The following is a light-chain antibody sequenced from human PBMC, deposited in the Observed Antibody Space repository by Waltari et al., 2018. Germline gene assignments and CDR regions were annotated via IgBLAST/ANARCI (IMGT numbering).Light chain of an antibody. CDR3: SSYTTLKTVL. J-gene: IGLJ2*01. CDR1: KSDVGAYNS. V-gene: IGLV2-14*01. Sequence: QSALTQPASVSGSLGQSITISCTGTKSDVGAYNSVSWYQQEPGKVPQLLIYDVNERPSCVSDRFSGSKSGNTASLTISGLQTEDEADYYCSSYTTLKTVLFGGGTRLTVL. CDR2: DVN.